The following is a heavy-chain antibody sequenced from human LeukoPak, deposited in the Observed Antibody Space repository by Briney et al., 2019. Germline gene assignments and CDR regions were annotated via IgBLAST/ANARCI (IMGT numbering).Heavy chain of an antibody. J-gene: IGHJ4*02. Sequence: ASVKVSCKASGGTFSSYTISWVRQAPGQGLEWMGWISAYNGNTNYAQKLQGRVTMTTDTSTSTAYMELRSLRSDDTAVYYCARDQREYYDSMDYWGQGTLVTVSS. D-gene: IGHD3-22*01. V-gene: IGHV1-18*01. CDR1: GGTFSSYT. CDR3: ARDQREYYDSMDY. CDR2: ISAYNGNT.